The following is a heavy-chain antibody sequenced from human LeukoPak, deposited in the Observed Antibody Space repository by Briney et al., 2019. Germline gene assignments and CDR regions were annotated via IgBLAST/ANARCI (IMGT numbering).Heavy chain of an antibody. J-gene: IGHJ3*02. CDR1: GFTFSSYW. D-gene: IGHD3-10*01. Sequence: GGSLRLSCAASGFTFSSYWMSWVRQAPGKGLEWVANIKQDGSEKYYVDSVKGRFTTSRDNAKNSLYLQMNSLRAEDTAVYYCARAGFGEHDAFDIWGQGTMVTVSS. CDR3: ARAGFGEHDAFDI. CDR2: IKQDGSEK. V-gene: IGHV3-7*01.